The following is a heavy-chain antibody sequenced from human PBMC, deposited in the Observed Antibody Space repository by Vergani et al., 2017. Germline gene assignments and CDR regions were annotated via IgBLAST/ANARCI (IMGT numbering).Heavy chain of an antibody. Sequence: QVQLQESGPGLVKPSQTLSLTCTVSGGSLSSGDYYWSWIRQPPGKGLEWIGYIYYRGSTYYNPSLKSRVTISVETSKNQFSLKLRSVTAADTAVYYCARVDTQVPATSHFYYMDVWGKGTTVVVSS. CDR1: GGSLSSGDYY. D-gene: IGHD6-25*01. CDR2: IYYRGST. CDR3: ARVDTQVPATSHFYYMDV. V-gene: IGHV4-30-4*01. J-gene: IGHJ6*03.